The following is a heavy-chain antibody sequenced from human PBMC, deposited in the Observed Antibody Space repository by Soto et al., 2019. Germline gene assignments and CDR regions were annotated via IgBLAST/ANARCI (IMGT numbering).Heavy chain of an antibody. CDR3: AREYYYEISGYCSLDY. V-gene: IGHV1-69*13. D-gene: IGHD3-22*01. J-gene: IGHJ4*02. Sequence: GASVKVSCKASGGTFSSYAISWVRQAPGQGLEWMGGIIPIFGTANYAQKFQGRVTITADESTSTAYMELSSLRSEDTAVYYCAREYYYEISGYCSLDYWGQGTLVTVSS. CDR2: IIPIFGTA. CDR1: GGTFSSYA.